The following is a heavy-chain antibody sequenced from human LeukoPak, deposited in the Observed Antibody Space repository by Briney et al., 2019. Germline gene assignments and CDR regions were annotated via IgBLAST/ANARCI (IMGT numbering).Heavy chain of an antibody. CDR1: GFTFRSHG. CDR2: ILYDGSDS. V-gene: IGHV3-33*05. D-gene: IGHD6-6*01. Sequence: GGALRLSCAASGFTFRSHGMHWVRQAPGKGLEWVGVILYDGSDSYYTDSVKGRFTLSRDNSKNTLYLQMNSLRAEDTAVYFCARDRDSSSHYFDYWGQGALVTVSS. J-gene: IGHJ4*02. CDR3: ARDRDSSSHYFDY.